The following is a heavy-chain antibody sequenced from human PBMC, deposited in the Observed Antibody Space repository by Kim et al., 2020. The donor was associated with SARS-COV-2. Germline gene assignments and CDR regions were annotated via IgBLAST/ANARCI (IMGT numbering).Heavy chain of an antibody. J-gene: IGHJ3*02. Sequence: SVKVSCKASGGTFSSYAISWVRQAPGQGLEWMGGIIPIFGTANYAQKFQGRVTITADESTSTAYMELSSLRSEDTAVYYCAREGSWHYYGSGREVEDAFDIWGQGTMVTVSS. CDR3: AREGSWHYYGSGREVEDAFDI. CDR2: IIPIFGTA. D-gene: IGHD3-10*01. V-gene: IGHV1-69*13. CDR1: GGTFSSYA.